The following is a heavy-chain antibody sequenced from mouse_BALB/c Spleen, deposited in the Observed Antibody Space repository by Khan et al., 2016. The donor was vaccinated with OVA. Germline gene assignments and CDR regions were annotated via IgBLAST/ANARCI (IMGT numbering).Heavy chain of an antibody. V-gene: IGHV2-6-4*01. CDR3: ARAYYRYDGYYAMDY. J-gene: IGHJ4*01. CDR2: IWGGGGT. Sequence: QVQLKQSGPGLVAPSQSLSITCTVSGFSLSRYNIHWVRQPPGTGLEWLGMIWGGGGTDYNSTLKSRLSISKDNSKSQFFLKMNSLQTDDTAMYYCARAYYRYDGYYAMDYWGQGTSVTVSS. D-gene: IGHD2-14*01. CDR1: GFSLSRYN.